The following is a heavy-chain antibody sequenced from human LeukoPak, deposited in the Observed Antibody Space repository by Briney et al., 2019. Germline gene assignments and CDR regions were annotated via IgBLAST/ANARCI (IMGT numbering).Heavy chain of an antibody. V-gene: IGHV1-18*01. Sequence: GASVKVSCKASGYTFSTYGINWVRQAPGQGLEWMGWTNTNNGNTNYAQKFQGRVTMTRDTSTSTAYLELRSLGSDDTAVYYCARKGCFDNCYLFDYWGQGTLVTVSS. CDR3: ARKGCFDNCYLFDY. CDR2: TNTNNGNT. CDR1: GYTFSTYG. J-gene: IGHJ4*02. D-gene: IGHD1-20*01.